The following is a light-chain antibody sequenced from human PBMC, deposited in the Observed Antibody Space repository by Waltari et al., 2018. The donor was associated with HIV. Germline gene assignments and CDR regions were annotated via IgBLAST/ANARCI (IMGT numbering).Light chain of an antibody. CDR1: ISNIGSTP. J-gene: IGLJ3*02. V-gene: IGLV1-44*01. CDR3: ATWDDSLNGPV. Sequence: QSVLTQPPSASGTPGQRVTISCSGSISNIGSTPVNRYQQLPGTAPKLLIYTTNQRPSGVPDRFSGSKSGASASLAISGLQSDDEAYYYCATWDDSLNGPVFGGGTKLTVL. CDR2: TTN.